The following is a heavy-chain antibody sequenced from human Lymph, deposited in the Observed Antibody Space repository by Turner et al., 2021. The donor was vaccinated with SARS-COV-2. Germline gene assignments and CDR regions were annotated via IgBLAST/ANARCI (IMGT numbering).Heavy chain of an antibody. D-gene: IGHD2-2*01. CDR2: IIPILAIA. CDR1: GGTFSSYA. J-gene: IGHJ5*02. V-gene: IGHV1-69*10. Sequence: QVQLVQSGAEVKKPGSAVKVSCKASGGTFSSYAITWVRQAPGQGLEWMGGIIPILAIANYAQKFQGRVTITADKTTSTAYMELGSLRSEDTAVYYCARDSPYCSSTSCYDPWGQGTLVTVSS. CDR3: ARDSPYCSSTSCYDP.